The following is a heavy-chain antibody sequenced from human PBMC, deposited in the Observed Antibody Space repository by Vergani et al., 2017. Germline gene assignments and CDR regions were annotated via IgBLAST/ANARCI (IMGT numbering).Heavy chain of an antibody. Sequence: EVHLLESGGGLIQPGGSLRLSCEASGFDFKYYAMSWVRQAPGKGLEWIGRIRSKNDGGTADYAAPLKGRFTISRDDSKDSAFLLVNNLKTEDTAVYFCYTDYHDYWGQGTLVTVSS. CDR1: GFDFKYYA. D-gene: IGHD2-2*02. CDR3: YTDYHDY. J-gene: IGHJ4*02. V-gene: IGHV3-15*01. CDR2: IRSKNDGGTA.